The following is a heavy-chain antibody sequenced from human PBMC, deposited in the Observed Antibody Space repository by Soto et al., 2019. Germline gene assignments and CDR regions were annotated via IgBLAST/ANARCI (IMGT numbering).Heavy chain of an antibody. CDR3: ARDRNHDRRTRDYYYDSSMDV. CDR1: GFIFSNFG. D-gene: IGHD3-22*01. V-gene: IGHV3-33*01. Sequence: GGSLRLSCAASGFIFSNFGMHWVRQAPGKGLECVAVLWYDGSNKYYADSVKGRFTISRDNSKNTLYLQMNSLRAEDTAVYHCARDRNHDRRTRDYYYDSSMDVWGQGTTVTVSS. J-gene: IGHJ6*02. CDR2: LWYDGSNK.